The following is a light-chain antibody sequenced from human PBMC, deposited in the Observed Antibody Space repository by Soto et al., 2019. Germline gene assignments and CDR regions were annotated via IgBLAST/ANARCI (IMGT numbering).Light chain of an antibody. CDR2: GAS. Sequence: EIVLTQSPGTLSLSPGERATLSCRASQSVSFNYVAWYQQKPGQAPRLLVHGASTRVTGIPDRFTGSGSETDFTLTISRLEPEDFAVYFCQQYGTKPRTFGQGTKVE. CDR1: QSVSFNY. CDR3: QQYGTKPRT. J-gene: IGKJ1*01. V-gene: IGKV3-20*01.